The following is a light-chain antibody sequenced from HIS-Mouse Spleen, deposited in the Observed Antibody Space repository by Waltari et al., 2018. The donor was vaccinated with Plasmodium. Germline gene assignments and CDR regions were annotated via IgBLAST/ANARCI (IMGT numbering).Light chain of an antibody. V-gene: IGLV6-57*02. J-gene: IGLJ6*01. CDR1: SGSIASNS. Sequence: NFMLTQPHSVSESPGKTVTISCTGSSGSIASNSVQWYQQRPGSAPTTVIYEDNQRPSGVPDRFSGSIDSSSNSASLTISGLKTEDEADYYCQSYDSSNNVFGSGTKVTVL. CDR2: EDN. CDR3: QSYDSSNNV.